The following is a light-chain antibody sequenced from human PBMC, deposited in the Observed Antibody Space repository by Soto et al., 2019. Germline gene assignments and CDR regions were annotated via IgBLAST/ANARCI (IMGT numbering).Light chain of an antibody. CDR3: QQSDSTPYT. CDR1: QTISTY. V-gene: IGKV1-39*01. Sequence: DIQMTQSPSSLSASVGDRVTITCRASQTISTYLKWYQQKPGKAPRLLIYDASSLLSGVPSRFSGSGSGTDFNLTIASLQPEDFSTYYCQQSDSTPYTFGQGTKVEI. J-gene: IGKJ2*01. CDR2: DAS.